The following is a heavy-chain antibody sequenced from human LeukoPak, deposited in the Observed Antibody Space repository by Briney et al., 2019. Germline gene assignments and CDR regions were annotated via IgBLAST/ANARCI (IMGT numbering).Heavy chain of an antibody. Sequence: ESGPTLVNPTQTLTLTCTFSGFSFSTSGVGVGWIRQPPGKALEWLAVIYWDEDKRYIPSLKSRLTITKDTSKNQVVLTMTNMDPVDTATYYCARSPYYDILTGSRGTFDYWGRGILVTVSS. CDR1: GFSFSTSGVG. D-gene: IGHD3-9*01. V-gene: IGHV2-5*02. CDR3: ARSPYYDILTGSRGTFDY. CDR2: IYWDEDK. J-gene: IGHJ4*02.